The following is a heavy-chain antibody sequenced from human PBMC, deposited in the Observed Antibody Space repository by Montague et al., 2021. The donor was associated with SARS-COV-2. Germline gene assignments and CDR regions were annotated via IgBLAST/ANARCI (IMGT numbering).Heavy chain of an antibody. V-gene: IGHV4-59*01. CDR2: IYYNGST. D-gene: IGHD4-23*01. J-gene: IGHJ6*02. CDR3: ARGGGNSADYYNYTMDV. CDR1: GGSISSYY. Sequence: SETLSLTCTVSGGSISSYYWTWIRQPPGKGLESIGYIYYNGSTKYNPSLKSRVTISVDTSKNQFSLKLSSVSVADTAVYYCARGGGNSADYYNYTMDVWGQGTTVTVFS.